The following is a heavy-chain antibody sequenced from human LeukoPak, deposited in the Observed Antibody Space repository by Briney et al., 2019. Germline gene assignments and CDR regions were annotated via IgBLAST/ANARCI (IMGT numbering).Heavy chain of an antibody. V-gene: IGHV4-59*01. CDR3: ARGRWLVNY. CDR2: IYYNEST. CDR1: GSSISTYY. J-gene: IGHJ4*02. D-gene: IGHD6-19*01. Sequence: SETLSLTCTVSGSSISTYYWSWIRQPVGQGLEWVGYIYYNESTNYYPSVKSRVTISADTSKNQFSLKLRSVTAADTAVYYCARGRWLVNYWGQGTLVTVSS.